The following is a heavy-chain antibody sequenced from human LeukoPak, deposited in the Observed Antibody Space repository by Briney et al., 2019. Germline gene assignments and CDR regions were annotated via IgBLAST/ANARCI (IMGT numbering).Heavy chain of an antibody. D-gene: IGHD4-17*01. Sequence: PGGSLRLSCAASGFTFSIYAMHLVRQAPGKGLGWVAVISYDGSNKYYADSVKGRFTISRYNSKNTLYLQMTSLRAEDTAVYSCARNRKRSPVTTYGMSQDYWGQGTLVTVSS. CDR1: GFTFSIYA. CDR3: ARNRKRSPVTTYGMSQDY. CDR2: ISYDGSNK. J-gene: IGHJ4*02. V-gene: IGHV3-30*04.